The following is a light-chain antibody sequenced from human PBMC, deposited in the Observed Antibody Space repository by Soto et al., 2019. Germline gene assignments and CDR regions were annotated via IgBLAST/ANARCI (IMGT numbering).Light chain of an antibody. Sequence: IVLPQSPAPLSVSPRERATLSCRASQSVNINLAWYQQKPGQAPRLLIYAASNRAVGIPDRFSGSGSGTDFSPTISRLEPEDFAVYYCQQYGSSPLITFGQGTRLEIK. CDR3: QQYGSSPLIT. CDR2: AAS. V-gene: IGKV3-20*01. J-gene: IGKJ5*01. CDR1: QSVNIN.